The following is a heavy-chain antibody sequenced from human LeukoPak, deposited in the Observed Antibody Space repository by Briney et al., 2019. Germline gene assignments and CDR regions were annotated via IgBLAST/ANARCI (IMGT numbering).Heavy chain of an antibody. D-gene: IGHD3-22*01. V-gene: IGHV4-4*07. CDR1: GGAIIPFY. CDR3: AKDYYDSSEGWFDP. Sequence: SETLSLTCSVSGGAIIPFYWKWIRQPAGKGLEWIGRIYSSGSTKYNPSLKSRVTMSVDTSKNQFSLKLSSVTAADTAVYYCAKDYYDSSEGWFDPWGQGTLVTVSS. J-gene: IGHJ5*02. CDR2: IYSSGST.